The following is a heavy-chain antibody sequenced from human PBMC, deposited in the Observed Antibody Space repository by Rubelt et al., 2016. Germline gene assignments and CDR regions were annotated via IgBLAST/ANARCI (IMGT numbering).Heavy chain of an antibody. D-gene: IGHD6-13*01. V-gene: IGHV5-10-1*01. CDR3: GRGNSWYPL. Sequence: EVQLVQSGAEVKKPGESLKISCKGSGYSFTSYWIGWVRQMPGKGLEWMGRIDPSDSYINYSPSFQGNVTISADKSISTADRQWSSLKASDTAMYYCGRGNSWYPLWGQGTLVTVSS. CDR1: GYSFTSYW. J-gene: IGHJ4*02. CDR2: IDPSDSYI.